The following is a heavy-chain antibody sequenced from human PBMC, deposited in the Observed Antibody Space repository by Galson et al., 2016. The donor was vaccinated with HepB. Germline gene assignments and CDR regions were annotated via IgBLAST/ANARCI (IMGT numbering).Heavy chain of an antibody. CDR3: ARGGRWGYRYGGYEANPHFDY. V-gene: IGHV1-3*01. CDR1: GYSFTTYN. J-gene: IGHJ4*02. CDR2: IYGGNGNT. D-gene: IGHD5-18*01. Sequence: SVKVSCKASGYSFTTYNMHWVRQAPGHRLEWMGWIYGGNGNTKYSQKFQGRVTITRDTSASTAHLELTSLTSEDTAVYYCARGGRWGYRYGGYEANPHFDYWGQGTLVTVSS.